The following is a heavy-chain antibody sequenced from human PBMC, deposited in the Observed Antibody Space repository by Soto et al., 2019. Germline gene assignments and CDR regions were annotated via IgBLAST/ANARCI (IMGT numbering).Heavy chain of an antibody. J-gene: IGHJ4*02. D-gene: IGHD3-22*01. V-gene: IGHV1-69*01. CDR1: GDTFSSYA. CDR2: SIPMFGTA. CDR3: ARVGPAHYYDSSGYYSPLDY. Sequence: QVQLVQSGAEVKKPGSSVKVSCKASGDTFSSYAINWVRQAPGQGLEWMGGSIPMFGTANYAQKFKARVTITAGESTSSVDMELSSLRSEVTAVYYCARVGPAHYYDSSGYYSPLDYWGQGTLVTVSS.